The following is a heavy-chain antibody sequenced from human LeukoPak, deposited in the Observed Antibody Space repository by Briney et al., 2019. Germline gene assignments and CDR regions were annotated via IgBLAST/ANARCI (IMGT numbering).Heavy chain of an antibody. V-gene: IGHV4-39*01. CDR3: VRHDGRGGATMGAFDS. CDR2: IYYSGST. CDR1: GGSISSSNYY. J-gene: IGHJ5*01. D-gene: IGHD4/OR15-4a*01. Sequence: SETLSLTCTVSGGSISSSNYYWGWIRQPLGKGLECIGSIYYSGSTYYNPSLKSRVTISVDTSKNQFSLKLSSVTAADTAVYYCVRHDGRGGATMGAFDSWGQGSLVTVSS.